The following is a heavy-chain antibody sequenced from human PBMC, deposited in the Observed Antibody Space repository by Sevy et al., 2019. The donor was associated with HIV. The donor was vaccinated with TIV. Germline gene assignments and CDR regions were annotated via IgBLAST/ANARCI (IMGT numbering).Heavy chain of an antibody. CDR1: GFTFNNYA. D-gene: IGHD6-13*01. CDR2: ISGGGGGT. CDR3: AKHYIHDIADGWYFDL. J-gene: IGHJ2*01. V-gene: IGHV3-23*01. Sequence: GGSLRLSCAASGFTFNNYAMSRVRQAPGKGLEGKGLEWVSAISGGGGGTYYADSVRGRFTISRDNSKNTLYLQVNSLRVEDTAVYYCAKHYIHDIADGWYFDLWGRGTLVTVSS.